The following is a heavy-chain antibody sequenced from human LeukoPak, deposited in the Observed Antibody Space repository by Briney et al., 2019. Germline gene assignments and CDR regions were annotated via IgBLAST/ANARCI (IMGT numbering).Heavy chain of an antibody. CDR2: ISGSGGST. V-gene: IGHV3-23*01. CDR3: ALPDPPLILEWPAPYFDY. CDR1: GFTFSSYA. Sequence: GGSLRLSCAASGFTFSSYAMSWVRQAPGKGLEWVSTISGSGGSTYYADSVKGRFTISRDNSKNTLYLLMNSLRAEDTAVYYCALPDPPLILEWPAPYFDYWGQGTLVTVSS. J-gene: IGHJ4*02. D-gene: IGHD3-3*01.